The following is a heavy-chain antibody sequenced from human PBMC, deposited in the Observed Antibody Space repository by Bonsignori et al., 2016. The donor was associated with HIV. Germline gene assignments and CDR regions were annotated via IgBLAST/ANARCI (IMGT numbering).Heavy chain of an antibody. Sequence: VRQMPGKGLEWMGIIYPGDSDTRYSPSFQGQVTISADKSISTAYLQWSSLKASDTAMYYCARGAWNYDFWSGYLSVFDYWGQGTLVTVSS. CDR2: IYPGDSDT. CDR3: ARGAWNYDFWSGYLSVFDY. J-gene: IGHJ4*02. V-gene: IGHV5-51*01. D-gene: IGHD3-3*01.